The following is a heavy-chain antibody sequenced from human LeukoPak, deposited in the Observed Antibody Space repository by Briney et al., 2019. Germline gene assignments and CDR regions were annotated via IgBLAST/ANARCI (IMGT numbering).Heavy chain of an antibody. CDR3: ARGQRGDSGYDWCLDY. Sequence: ASVKVSCKASGYTFTVYYMHWVRQAPGQGLEWMGWINPNSGGTNYAQKFQGRVTMTRDTSISTAYMELSRLRSDDTAVYYCARGQRGDSGYDWCLDYWGQGTLVTVSS. CDR2: INPNSGGT. D-gene: IGHD5-12*01. CDR1: GYTFTVYY. J-gene: IGHJ4*02. V-gene: IGHV1-2*02.